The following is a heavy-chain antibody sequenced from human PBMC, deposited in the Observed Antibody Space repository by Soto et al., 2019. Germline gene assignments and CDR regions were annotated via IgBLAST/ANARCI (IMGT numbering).Heavy chain of an antibody. CDR1: GYSFTSYW. CDR2: IYPGDSDT. D-gene: IGHD6-6*01. J-gene: IGHJ4*02. V-gene: IGHV5-51*01. Sequence: EVQLVQSGAEVKKPGESLKISCKGSGYSFTSYWIGWLRQMPGKGLEWMGIIYPGDSDTRYSPSFQGQVTISADKSISTAYLQWSSLKASDTAMYYCARHGAGIAARPLWSDYWGQGTLVTVSS. CDR3: ARHGAGIAARPLWSDY.